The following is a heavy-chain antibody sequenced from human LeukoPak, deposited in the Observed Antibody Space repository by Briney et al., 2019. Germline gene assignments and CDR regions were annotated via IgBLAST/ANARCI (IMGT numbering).Heavy chain of an antibody. V-gene: IGHV4-4*02. J-gene: IGHJ4*02. Sequence: SETLSLTCAVSGGSISSSNWWSWVRQPPGKGLEWIGEIYHSGSTNYNPSLKSRVTISVDKSKNQFSLKLSSVTAADTAVYYCASREHSGSYSGTGYWGQGTLVTVSS. CDR3: ASREHSGSYSGTGY. D-gene: IGHD1-26*01. CDR1: GGSISSSNW. CDR2: IYHSGST.